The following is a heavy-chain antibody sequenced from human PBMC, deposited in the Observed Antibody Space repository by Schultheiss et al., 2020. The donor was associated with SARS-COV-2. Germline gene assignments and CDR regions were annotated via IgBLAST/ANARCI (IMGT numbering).Heavy chain of an antibody. CDR1: GFTFSSYA. CDR3: AKEGTAPGIGWFYYYGMDG. CDR2: IWYDGSNK. J-gene: IGHJ6*02. V-gene: IGHV3-33*06. Sequence: GGSLRLSCAASGFTFSSYAMHWVRQAPGKGLEWVAVIWYDGSNKYYADSVKGRFTISRDNSKNTLYLQMNSLRDEDTAVYYCAKEGTAPGIGWFYYYGMDGWGQGTTVTVSS. D-gene: IGHD6-13*01.